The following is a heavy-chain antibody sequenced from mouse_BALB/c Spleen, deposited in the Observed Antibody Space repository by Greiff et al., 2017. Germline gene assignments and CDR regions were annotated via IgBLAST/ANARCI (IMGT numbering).Heavy chain of an antibody. Sequence: EVQLQESGGGLVKPGGSLKLSCAASGFTFSSYAMSWVRQTPEKRLEWVATISSGGSYTYYPDSVKGRFTISRDNAKNTLYLQMSSLRSEDTAMYYCARQGGNPFAYWGQGTLVTVSA. V-gene: IGHV5-9-3*01. J-gene: IGHJ3*01. D-gene: IGHD1-1*02. CDR1: GFTFSSYA. CDR3: ARQGGNPFAY. CDR2: ISSGGSYT.